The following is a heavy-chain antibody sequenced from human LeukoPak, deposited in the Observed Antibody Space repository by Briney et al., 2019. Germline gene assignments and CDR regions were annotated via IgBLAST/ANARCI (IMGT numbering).Heavy chain of an antibody. D-gene: IGHD6-19*01. V-gene: IGHV1-18*01. CDR3: ARAPLGSYSSSSTTNDY. CDR2: ISAYNGNT. J-gene: IGHJ4*02. Sequence: APVKVSCKASGYTFTSYGISWVRQAPGQGLEWMGWISAYNGNTNYAQKLQGRVTMTTDTSTSTAYMELRSLRSDDTAVYYCARAPLGSYSSSSTTNDYWGQGTLVTVSS. CDR1: GYTFTSYG.